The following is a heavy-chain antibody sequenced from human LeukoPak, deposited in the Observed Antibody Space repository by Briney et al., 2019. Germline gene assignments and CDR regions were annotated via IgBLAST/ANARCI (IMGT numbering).Heavy chain of an antibody. J-gene: IGHJ4*02. CDR3: ARDIDSRVPAAFDY. Sequence: ASVKVSCKASGYTFTSYGISWVRQAPGQGLEWMGWISAYNGNTNYAQKLQGRVTMTTDTSTSTAYMELRSLRSDDTAVYYCARDIDSRVPAAFDYWGQGTLVTVSS. D-gene: IGHD2-2*01. CDR1: GYTFTSYG. CDR2: ISAYNGNT. V-gene: IGHV1-18*01.